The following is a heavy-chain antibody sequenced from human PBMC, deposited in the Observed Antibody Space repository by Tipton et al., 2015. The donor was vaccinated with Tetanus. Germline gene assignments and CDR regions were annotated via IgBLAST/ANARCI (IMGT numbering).Heavy chain of an antibody. J-gene: IGHJ4*02. CDR2: IGFRGNT. V-gene: IGHV3-11*06. CDR3: VRDDSGRGLDY. CDR1: GFTFSDYY. D-gene: IGHD3-10*01. Sequence: SLRLSCVASGFTFSDYYMSWIRQAPGKGLEWVSLIGFRGNTHYADSVKGRFTISRDNSRNSLYLQMSSLRDDDTAMYYCVRDDSGRGLDYWGKGTLVTVSS.